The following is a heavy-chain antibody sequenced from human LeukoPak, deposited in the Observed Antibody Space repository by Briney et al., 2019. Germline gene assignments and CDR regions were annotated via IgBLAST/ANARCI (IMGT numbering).Heavy chain of an antibody. V-gene: IGHV4-59*01. CDR3: ARGYSYGSLDY. Sequence: PSETLSLTCTVSGGSISSYYWSWIRQPPGKGLEWIGYIYYSGSTNYNPSLKSRVTISVDTSKNQFSLKLSSVTAAGTAVYYCARGYSYGSLDYWGQGTLVTVSS. J-gene: IGHJ4*02. CDR1: GGSISSYY. D-gene: IGHD5-18*01. CDR2: IYYSGST.